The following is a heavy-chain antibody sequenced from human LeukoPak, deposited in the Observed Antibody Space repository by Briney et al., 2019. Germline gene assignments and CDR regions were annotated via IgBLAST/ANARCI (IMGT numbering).Heavy chain of an antibody. Sequence: PSETLSLTCAVYGGSFSGYYWSWIRQPPGKGLEWIGEINHSGSTNYNPSLKSRVTISVDTSKNQFSLKLSSVTAADTAVYYCARQKYAFGGVIATFDYWGQGTLVTVSS. CDR1: GGSFSGYY. J-gene: IGHJ4*02. V-gene: IGHV4-34*01. CDR2: INHSGST. D-gene: IGHD3-16*02. CDR3: ARQKYAFGGVIATFDY.